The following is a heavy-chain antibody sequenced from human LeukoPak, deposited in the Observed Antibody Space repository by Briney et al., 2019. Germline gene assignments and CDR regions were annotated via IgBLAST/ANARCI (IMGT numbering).Heavy chain of an antibody. CDR3: AKGTLSGDYVGGAFDI. D-gene: IGHD2-21*02. CDR1: GFTFDDYA. CDR2: ISWNSGSI. J-gene: IGHJ3*02. V-gene: IGHV3-9*03. Sequence: PGGSLRLSCAASGFTFDDYAMHWVRQAPGKGLEWVSGISWNSGSIGYADSVKGRFTISRDNVKNSLYLQMNSLRAEDMALYYCAKGTLSGDYVGGAFDIWGQGTMVTVSS.